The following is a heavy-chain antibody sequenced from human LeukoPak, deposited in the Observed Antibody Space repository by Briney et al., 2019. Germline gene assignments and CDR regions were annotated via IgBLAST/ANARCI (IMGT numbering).Heavy chain of an antibody. Sequence: RPSETLSLTCTVSGYSISSGYYWGWIRQPPGKGLEWIGSIYHSGSTYYNPSLKSRVTISVDTSKNQFSLKLSSVTAADTAVYYCARYGYYAFDIWGQGTMVTVSS. D-gene: IGHD3-22*01. V-gene: IGHV4-38-2*02. J-gene: IGHJ3*02. CDR1: GYSISSGYY. CDR2: IYHSGST. CDR3: ARYGYYAFDI.